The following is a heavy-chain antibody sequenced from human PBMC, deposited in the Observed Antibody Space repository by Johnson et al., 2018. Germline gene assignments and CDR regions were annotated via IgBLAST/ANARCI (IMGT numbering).Heavy chain of an antibody. V-gene: IGHV3-9*01. CDR1: GFTFDDYA. Sequence: EVQLVESGGGLVQPGRSLRLSCAASGFTFDDYAMHWVRQAPGKGLEWVSGISWNSGSIHYADSVKGRFTISRDSAKNSLYLQMNSLRTEDTALYYGAKDIVGYYDNSGLRGYFQHWGDGTRVTVSS. CDR3: AKDIVGYYDNSGLRGYFQH. J-gene: IGHJ1*01. D-gene: IGHD3-22*01. CDR2: ISWNSGSI.